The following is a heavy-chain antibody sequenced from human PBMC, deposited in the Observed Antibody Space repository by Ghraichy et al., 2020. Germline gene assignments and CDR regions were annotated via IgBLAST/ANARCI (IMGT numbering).Heavy chain of an antibody. CDR3: TRHGSANTYFYYGMDV. CDR1: GGSMTTVSYN. CDR2: IYYDGAT. V-gene: IGHV4-39*01. Sequence: ESLNISCSVSGGSMTTVSYNWAWIRQSPGKGLEWIGSIYYDGATYYDPSLKSRVTISVDTSKQQFSLKLTSVTAADTAVYYCTRHGSANTYFYYGMDVWGQGTTVTVSS. J-gene: IGHJ6*02.